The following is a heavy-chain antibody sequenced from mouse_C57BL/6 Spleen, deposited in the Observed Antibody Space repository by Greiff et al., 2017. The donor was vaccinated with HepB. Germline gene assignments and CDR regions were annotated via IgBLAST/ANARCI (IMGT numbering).Heavy chain of an antibody. Sequence: VQLQQSGAELVRPGASVKLSCKASGYTFTDYYINWVKQRPGQGLEWIARIYPGSGNTYYNEKFKGKATLTAEKSSSTAYMQLSSLTSEDSAVYVCAREEANWDYWGQGTTLTVSS. CDR3: AREEANWDY. CDR1: GYTFTDYY. CDR2: IYPGSGNT. D-gene: IGHD4-1*01. V-gene: IGHV1-76*01. J-gene: IGHJ2*01.